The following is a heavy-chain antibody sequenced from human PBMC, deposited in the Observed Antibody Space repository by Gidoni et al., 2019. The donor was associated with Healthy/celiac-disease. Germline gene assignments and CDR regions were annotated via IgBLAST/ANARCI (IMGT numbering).Heavy chain of an antibody. CDR3: ARLWWLTRNWFDP. D-gene: IGHD2-21*01. Sequence: LSLKSRVTISVDTSKNQFSLKLSSVTAADTAVYYCARLWWLTRNWFDPWGQGTLVTVSS. J-gene: IGHJ5*02. V-gene: IGHV4-39*01.